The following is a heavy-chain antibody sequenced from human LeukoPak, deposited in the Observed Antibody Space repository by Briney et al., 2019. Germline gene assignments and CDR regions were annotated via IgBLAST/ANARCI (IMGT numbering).Heavy chain of an antibody. J-gene: IGHJ5*02. Sequence: ASVKVSCKASGYTFNSYEIIWVRQATGQGLEWMGWMTPYNGNTDYAQKFQGRVTMTRNTSITTAYMELSSLRSEDTAVYYCGRGRNWFDPWGQGTLVTVSS. V-gene: IGHV1-8*01. CDR1: GYTFNSYE. CDR3: GRGRNWFDP. CDR2: MTPYNGNT.